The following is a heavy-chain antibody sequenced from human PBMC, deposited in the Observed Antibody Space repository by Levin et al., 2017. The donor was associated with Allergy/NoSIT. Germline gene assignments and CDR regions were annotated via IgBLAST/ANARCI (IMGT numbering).Heavy chain of an antibody. CDR2: ISYHGSNK. CDR3: AKDLGVYGSGSYNYMDV. V-gene: IGHV3-30*18. CDR1: GFTFSTYA. J-gene: IGHJ6*03. Sequence: GALRLSCAVSGFTFSTYAMHWVRQAPGKGLEWVAIISYHGSNKYYADSVRGRFTISRDNSKDTLYLQMNSLRPEDTAVYYCAKDLGVYGSGSYNYMDVWGKGTTVTVSS. D-gene: IGHD3-10*01.